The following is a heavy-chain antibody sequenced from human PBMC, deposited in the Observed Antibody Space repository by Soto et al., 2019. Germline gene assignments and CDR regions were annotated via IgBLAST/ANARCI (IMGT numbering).Heavy chain of an antibody. D-gene: IGHD6-13*01. CDR3: AKDESPTALIGSSWPKFFDY. CDR1: GFTFSSYA. CDR2: ISGRGGST. J-gene: IGHJ4*02. Sequence: GGSLRLSCAASGFTFSSYAMSWVRQAPGKGLEWVSAISGRGGSTYYANSVKGRFTICRDNSKNTLYLQMNSLRAEDTAVYYCAKDESPTALIGSSWPKFFDYWGQGTLVTVSS. V-gene: IGHV3-23*01.